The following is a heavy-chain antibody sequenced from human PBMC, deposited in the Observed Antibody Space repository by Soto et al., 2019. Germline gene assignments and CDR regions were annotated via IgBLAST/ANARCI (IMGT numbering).Heavy chain of an antibody. Sequence: SETLSLTCTVSGGSISSSSYYWGWIRQPPGKGLEWIGSIYYSGSTYYNPSLKSRVTISVDTSKNQFSLKLSSVTAADTAVYYCARLVVVIEAVDYWGQGTLVTVSS. J-gene: IGHJ4*02. D-gene: IGHD3-22*01. CDR3: ARLVVVIEAVDY. V-gene: IGHV4-39*01. CDR1: GGSISSSSYY. CDR2: IYYSGST.